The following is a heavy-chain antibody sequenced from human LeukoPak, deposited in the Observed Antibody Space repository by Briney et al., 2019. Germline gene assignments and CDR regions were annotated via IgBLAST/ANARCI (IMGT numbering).Heavy chain of an antibody. Sequence: ASETLSLTCAVYGGSFSGYYWSWIRQPPGKGLEWIGEINHSGSTNYNPSLKSRVTISVDTSKNQFSLKLSSVTAADTAVYYCARPTVGAAVRENWFDPWGQGTLVTVSS. CDR3: ARPTVGAAVRENWFDP. CDR1: GGSFSGYY. D-gene: IGHD4-11*01. CDR2: INHSGST. J-gene: IGHJ5*02. V-gene: IGHV4-34*01.